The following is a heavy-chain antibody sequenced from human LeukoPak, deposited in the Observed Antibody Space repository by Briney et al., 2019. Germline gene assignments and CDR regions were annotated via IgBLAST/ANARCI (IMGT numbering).Heavy chain of an antibody. D-gene: IGHD3-16*01. Sequence: ASVKVSCKASGYTFSGYYMHWVRQAPGQGLEWMGWINPNSGGTNYAQKFQGRVTMTRDTSISTAYMELSRLRSDDTAVYYCASHTGGGAQHFDYWGQGTLVTVSS. CDR1: GYTFSGYY. CDR3: ASHTGGGAQHFDY. CDR2: INPNSGGT. J-gene: IGHJ4*02. V-gene: IGHV1-2*02.